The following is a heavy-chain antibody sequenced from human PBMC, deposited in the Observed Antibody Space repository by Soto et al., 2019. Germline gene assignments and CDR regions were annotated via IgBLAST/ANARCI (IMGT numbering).Heavy chain of an antibody. V-gene: IGHV1-3*01. CDR3: ARSPHTRTYSSSWYAGY. CDR1: GYTFTSYA. Sequence: ASVKVSCKASGYTFTSYAMHWVRQAPGQRLEWMGWINAGNGNTKYSQKFQGRVTITRDTSASTAYMELSSLRSEDTAVYYCARSPHTRTYSSSWYAGYWGQGTLVTVSS. CDR2: INAGNGNT. J-gene: IGHJ4*02. D-gene: IGHD6-13*01.